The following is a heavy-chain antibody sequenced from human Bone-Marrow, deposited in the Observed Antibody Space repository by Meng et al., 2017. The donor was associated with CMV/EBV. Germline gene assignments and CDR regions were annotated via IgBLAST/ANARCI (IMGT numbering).Heavy chain of an antibody. V-gene: IGHV3-23*01. CDR2: ISGSGGST. CDR1: GFTFSSYA. Sequence: GGSLRLSCAASGFTFSSYAMSWVRQAPGKGLEWVSAISGSGGSTYYADSVKGRFTISRDNSKNTLYLQMNSLRAEDTAVYYWGKGVWAMVRGVINYWGQGTLVTVSS. D-gene: IGHD3-10*01. CDR3: GKGVWAMVRGVINY. J-gene: IGHJ4*02.